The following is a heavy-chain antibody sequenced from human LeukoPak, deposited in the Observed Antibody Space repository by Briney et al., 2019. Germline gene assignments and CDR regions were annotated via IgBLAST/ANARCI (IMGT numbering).Heavy chain of an antibody. V-gene: IGHV3-7*01. J-gene: IGHJ4*02. CDR1: GFTFSDSG. CDR3: AIIPRAAAGPSARSPFHC. Sequence: GGSLRLSCAASGFTFSDSGMHWVRQAPGKGLEWVANIKQDGSDKYYVDSVKGRFTISRDNAKNSLYLQMNSLRAEDTAVYYCAIIPRAAAGPSARSPFHCWGQGTLVTVSS. D-gene: IGHD6-13*01. CDR2: IKQDGSDK.